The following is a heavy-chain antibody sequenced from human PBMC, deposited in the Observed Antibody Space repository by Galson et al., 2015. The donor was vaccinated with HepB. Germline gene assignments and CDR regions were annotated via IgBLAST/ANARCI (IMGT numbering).Heavy chain of an antibody. V-gene: IGHV3-23*01. CDR2: ISSGGVST. Sequence: SLRLSCAASGFTFSSYAMSWVRQAPGKGLEWVSSISSGGVSTYYADSVKGRFTISRDNSKNTLYLQMNSLRAEDTAVYYCAKVLGSSWNEDAFDIWGQGTMVTVSS. D-gene: IGHD6-13*01. CDR3: AKVLGSSWNEDAFDI. J-gene: IGHJ3*02. CDR1: GFTFSSYA.